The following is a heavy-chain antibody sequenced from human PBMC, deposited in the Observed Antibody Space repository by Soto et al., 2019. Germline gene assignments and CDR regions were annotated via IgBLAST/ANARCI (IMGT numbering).Heavy chain of an antibody. CDR1: GFTFSSYA. CDR2: ISGSGGST. J-gene: IGHJ4*02. D-gene: IGHD6-19*01. Sequence: PGGLLRLSCAASGFTFSSYAMSLVRQAPGKGLEWVSAISGSGGSTYYADSVKGRFTISRDNSKNTLYLQMNSLRAEDTAVYYCAKVGGGQWLERTDLDDRGQGTLVTVSS. V-gene: IGHV3-23*01. CDR3: AKVGGGQWLERTDLDD.